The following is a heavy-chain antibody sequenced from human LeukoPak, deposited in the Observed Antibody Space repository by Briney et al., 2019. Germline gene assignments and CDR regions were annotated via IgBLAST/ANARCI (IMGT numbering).Heavy chain of an antibody. V-gene: IGHV3-21*01. J-gene: IGHJ4*02. CDR1: EFTFSSYS. CDR3: ARSTANSGSYLAFFDY. Sequence: AGSSLRLSCAASEFTFSSYSMNWVRQAPGKGLEWVSSISSSSSYIYYADSVKGRFTISRDNAKNSLYLQMNSLRAEDTAVYYCARSTANSGSYLAFFDYWGQGTLVTVSS. D-gene: IGHD1-26*01. CDR2: ISSSSSYI.